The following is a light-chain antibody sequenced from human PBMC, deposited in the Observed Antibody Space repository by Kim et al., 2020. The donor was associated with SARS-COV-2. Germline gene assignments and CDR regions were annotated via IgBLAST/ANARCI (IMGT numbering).Light chain of an antibody. Sequence: RVTISCTGNSSTIGAHNDVHWYQQLPGTAPKLLIYGNNNRPSGVPARFSGSKSDTSATLAISGLQTEDEADYYCQSYDSSLSAWVFGGGTQLTVL. CDR3: QSYDSSLSAWV. CDR2: GNN. CDR1: SSTIGAHND. V-gene: IGLV1-40*01. J-gene: IGLJ3*02.